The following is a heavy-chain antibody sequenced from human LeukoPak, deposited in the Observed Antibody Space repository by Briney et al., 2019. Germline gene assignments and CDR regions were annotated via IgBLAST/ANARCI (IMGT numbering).Heavy chain of an antibody. D-gene: IGHD2-2*01. V-gene: IGHV3-30*01. CDR3: ARDLRALPAANNWFDP. CDR1: GFTFSSYA. CDR2: ISYDGSNK. Sequence: GGSLRLSCAASGFTFSSYAMHWVRQAPGKGLEWVAVISYDGSNKYYADSVKGRFTISRDNSKNTLYLQMNSLRAEDTAVYYCARDLRALPAANNWFDPWGQGTLVTVSS. J-gene: IGHJ5*02.